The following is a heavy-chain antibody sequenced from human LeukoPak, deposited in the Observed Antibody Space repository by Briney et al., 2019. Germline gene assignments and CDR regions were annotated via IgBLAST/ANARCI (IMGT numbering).Heavy chain of an antibody. CDR3: ATNEWSGYYFEY. D-gene: IGHD3-3*01. CDR2: IYSSGST. Sequence: SETLSLTCTVSGDSISSSSYYWGWIRQPPGKGLEWIGSIYSSGSTYYNPSLKSRVTISVDTSKNQFSLKLSSVTAADTAMYYCATNEWSGYYFEYWGQGTLVPVSS. CDR1: GDSISSSSYY. V-gene: IGHV4-39*01. J-gene: IGHJ4*02.